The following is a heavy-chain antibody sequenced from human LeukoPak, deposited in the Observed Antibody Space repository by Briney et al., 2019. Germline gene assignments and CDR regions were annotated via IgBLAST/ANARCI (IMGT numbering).Heavy chain of an antibody. CDR1: GFTVSSNY. Sequence: GGSLRLSCAASGFTVSSNYMSWVRQAPGKGLVWVSRINSDGSSTSYADSVKGRFTISRDNAKNTLYLQMNSLRAEDTAAYYCARGDYYYDSSGYLDYWGQGTLVTVSS. CDR3: ARGDYYYDSSGYLDY. D-gene: IGHD3-22*01. CDR2: INSDGSST. J-gene: IGHJ4*02. V-gene: IGHV3-74*01.